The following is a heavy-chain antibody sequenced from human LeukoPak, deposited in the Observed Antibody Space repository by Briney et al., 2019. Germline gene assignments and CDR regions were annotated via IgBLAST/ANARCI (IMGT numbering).Heavy chain of an antibody. CDR2: ISAYNGNT. V-gene: IGHV1-18*01. CDR1: GYTFATYG. CDR3: ARRSGYCSSTSCSPGDY. Sequence: ASVTVTFKSSGYTFATYGISWVRQPPGQGLEWMGFISAYNGNTNYAQKLQGRVAMTTDTSTSTAYMELRSLRSDDTAMYYCARRSGYCSSTSCSPGDYWGQGTLVTVSS. J-gene: IGHJ4*02. D-gene: IGHD2-2*01.